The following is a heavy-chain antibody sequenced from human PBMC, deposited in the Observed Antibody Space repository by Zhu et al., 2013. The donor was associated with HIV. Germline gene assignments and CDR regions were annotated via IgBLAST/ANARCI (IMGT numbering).Heavy chain of an antibody. CDR1: GGSFSGYY. V-gene: IGHV4-34*01. J-gene: IGHJ4*02. Sequence: VQLQQWGAGLLKPSETLSLTCAVYGGSFSGYYWSWIRQPPGKGLEWIGEINHSGSTTYNPSLKSRVIISVDTSKNQFSLKLSSVTAADTAVYYCARLDRLYCSGGSCYSVPFDYWGQGTLVTVSS. CDR3: ARLDRLYCSGGSCYSVPFDY. CDR2: INHSGST. D-gene: IGHD2-15*01.